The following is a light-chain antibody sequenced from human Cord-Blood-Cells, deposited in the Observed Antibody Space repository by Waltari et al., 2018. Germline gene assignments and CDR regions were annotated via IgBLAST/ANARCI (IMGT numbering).Light chain of an antibody. Sequence: QSVLTQPPSASGTPGQRVTISCSGSSSNIGSNYVYWYQQLPGTAPKLLIYRNNQRPSGVPDRFSGSKSGTSASLAFSGLRSEDEADYYCAAWDDSLSGPWVFGGGTKLTVL. V-gene: IGLV1-47*01. J-gene: IGLJ3*02. CDR1: SSNIGSNY. CDR3: AAWDDSLSGPWV. CDR2: RNN.